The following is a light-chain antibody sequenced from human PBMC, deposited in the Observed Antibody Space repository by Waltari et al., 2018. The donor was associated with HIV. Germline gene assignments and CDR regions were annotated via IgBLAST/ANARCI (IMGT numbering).Light chain of an antibody. J-gene: IGLJ2*01. CDR3: SSFANRDGFYVL. CDR2: EVT. V-gene: IGLV2-8*01. CDR1: NSDIGTYDY. Sequence: QSALTQPPSASGSPGQSVTLSCTGTNSDIGTYDYVSWYQQHPGKAPKLVISEVTKRPSGVSDRFSGSESGNTAFLTVSGLQAEDEADYYCSSFANRDGFYVLFGGGTRLTVL.